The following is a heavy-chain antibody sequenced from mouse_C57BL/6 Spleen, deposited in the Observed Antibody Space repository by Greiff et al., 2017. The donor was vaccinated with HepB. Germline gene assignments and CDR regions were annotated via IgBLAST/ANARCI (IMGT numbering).Heavy chain of an antibody. CDR1: GYTFTSYW. J-gene: IGHJ4*01. Sequence: QVQLQQSGAELVKPGASVKLSCKASGYTFTSYWMHWVKQRPGQGLEWIGMIHPNSGSTNYNEKFKSKATLTVDKSSSTAYMQLSSLTSEDSAVYYCARLYSNYYAMDYWGQGTSVTVSS. CDR2: IHPNSGST. CDR3: ARLYSNYYAMDY. V-gene: IGHV1-64*01. D-gene: IGHD2-5*01.